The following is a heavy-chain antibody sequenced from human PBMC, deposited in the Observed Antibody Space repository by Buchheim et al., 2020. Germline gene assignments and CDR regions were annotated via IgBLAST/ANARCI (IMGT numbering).Heavy chain of an antibody. CDR1: GFTFSNYE. CDR2: IGVGGDT. V-gene: IGHV3-13*04. Sequence: EVQLVESGGGLVEPGGSLRLSCAASGFTFSNYEMHWVRQVIGKGLEWVSTIGVGGDTYYPGSGKGRFTISRENAKNSVYLQMNSLRAGDTAVYYCSRGAGELELRTMDVWGQGTT. CDR3: SRGAGELELRTMDV. J-gene: IGHJ6*02. D-gene: IGHD1-7*01.